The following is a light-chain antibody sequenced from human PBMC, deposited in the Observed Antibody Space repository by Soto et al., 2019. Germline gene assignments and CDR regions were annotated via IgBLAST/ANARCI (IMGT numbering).Light chain of an antibody. CDR2: LNSDGSH. CDR3: QTGATDIVV. CDR1: SGHSSYA. Sequence: QLVLTQSPSASASLGASVKLTCTLSSGHSSYAIAWHQQQPEKGPRYLMKLNSDGSHSKGDGIPDRFSGSSSGAERYLTISILSYEEEDDYYCQTGATDIVVFGGGTKLTVL. J-gene: IGLJ2*01. V-gene: IGLV4-69*01.